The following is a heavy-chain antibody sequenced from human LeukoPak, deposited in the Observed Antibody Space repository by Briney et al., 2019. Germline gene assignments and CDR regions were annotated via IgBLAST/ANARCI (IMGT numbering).Heavy chain of an antibody. CDR1: GGTFSSYA. CDR3: ASLYMDRQNPYYYYYMDV. V-gene: IGHV1-69*05. CDR2: IVPIFGTA. D-gene: IGHD1-1*01. Sequence: ASVKVSCKASGGTFSSYAISWVRQAPGQGLEWMGGIVPIFGTANYAQKFQGRVTITTDESTSTAYMELSSLRSEDTAVYYCASLYMDRQNPYYYYYMDVWGKGTTVTVSS. J-gene: IGHJ6*03.